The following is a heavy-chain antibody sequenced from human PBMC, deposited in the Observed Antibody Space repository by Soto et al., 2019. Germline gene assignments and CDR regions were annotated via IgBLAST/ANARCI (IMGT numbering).Heavy chain of an antibody. CDR3: AREGDGYNLFAFDI. Sequence: SVKVSCKASGGTFSSYTISWVRQAPGQGLEWMGGIIPIFGTANYAQKFQGRVTITADESTSTAYMELSSLRSEDTAVYYCAREGDGYNLFAFDIWGQGTMVTVSS. V-gene: IGHV1-69*13. CDR2: IIPIFGTA. CDR1: GGTFSSYT. J-gene: IGHJ3*02. D-gene: IGHD5-12*01.